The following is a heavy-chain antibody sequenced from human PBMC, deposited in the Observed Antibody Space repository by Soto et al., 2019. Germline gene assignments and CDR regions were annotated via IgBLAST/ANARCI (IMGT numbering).Heavy chain of an antibody. J-gene: IGHJ4*02. Sequence: PGGSLRLSCAASGFTFSSYGMHWVRQAPGKGLEWVAVIWYDGSNKYYADSVKGRFTISRDNSKNTLYLQMNSLRAEDTAVYYCASGYCSGGSCRDPLDYWGQGTLVTVSS. CDR3: ASGYCSGGSCRDPLDY. CDR1: GFTFSSYG. CDR2: IWYDGSNK. D-gene: IGHD2-15*01. V-gene: IGHV3-33*01.